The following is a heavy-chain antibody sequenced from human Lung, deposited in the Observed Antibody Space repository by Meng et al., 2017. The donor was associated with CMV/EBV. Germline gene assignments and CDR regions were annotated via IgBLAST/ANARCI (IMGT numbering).Heavy chain of an antibody. J-gene: IGHJ4*02. CDR2: ISIDGSSK. CDR1: GFTFSSYD. CDR3: TRRADYFDY. V-gene: IGHV3-30*04. Sequence: GSLXLSCAASGFTFSSYDMNWVRQAPGKALAWVAVISIDGSSKFYADSMKGRFTISRDNSKHTLFLQVNSLRPEDTAVYYCTRRADYFDYWGPGTVVTVSS. D-gene: IGHD6-25*01.